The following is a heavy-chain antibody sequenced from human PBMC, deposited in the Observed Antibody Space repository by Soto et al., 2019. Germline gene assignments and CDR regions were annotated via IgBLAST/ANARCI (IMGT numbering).Heavy chain of an antibody. CDR3: AKVPKYSNYFDY. V-gene: IGHV3-23*01. D-gene: IGHD4-4*01. CDR1: GFTFSSYA. CDR2: ISGSGGST. J-gene: IGHJ4*02. Sequence: PGGSLRLSCAASGFTFSSYAMSWVLQAPGKGLEWVSAISGSGGSTYYADSVKGRFTISRDNSKNTLYLQMNSLRAEDTAVYYCAKVPKYSNYFDYWGQGTLVTVSS.